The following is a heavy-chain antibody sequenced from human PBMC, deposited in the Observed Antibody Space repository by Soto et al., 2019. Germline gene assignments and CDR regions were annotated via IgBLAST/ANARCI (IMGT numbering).Heavy chain of an antibody. Sequence: EASVKVSCKASGYTFTGYYMHWVRQAPGQGLEWMGWINPNSGGTNYAQKFQGWVTMTRDTSISTAYMELSRLRSDDTAVYYCSILVSVTRRIYYYCYCMDFWGQGTTVSVSS. D-gene: IGHD2-2*01. V-gene: IGHV1-2*04. CDR3: SILVSVTRRIYYYCYCMDF. CDR1: GYTFTGYY. CDR2: INPNSGGT. J-gene: IGHJ6*02.